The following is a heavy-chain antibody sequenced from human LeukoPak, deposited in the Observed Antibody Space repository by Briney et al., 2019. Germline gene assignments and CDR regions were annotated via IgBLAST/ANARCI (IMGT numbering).Heavy chain of an antibody. J-gene: IGHJ4*02. CDR2: INHSGST. D-gene: IGHD2-2*02. CDR1: GGSFSGYY. V-gene: IGHV4-34*01. Sequence: PSETLSFTCAVYGGSFSGYYWSWIRQPPGKGLEWIGEINHSGSTNYNPSLKSRVTISVDTSKNQFSLKLSSVTAADTAVYYCARGRRLFFSSTSCYTDYWGQGTLVTVSS. CDR3: ARGRRLFFSSTSCYTDY.